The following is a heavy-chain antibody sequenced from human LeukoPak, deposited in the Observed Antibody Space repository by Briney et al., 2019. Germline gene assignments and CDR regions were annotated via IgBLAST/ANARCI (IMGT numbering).Heavy chain of an antibody. V-gene: IGHV4-39*07. D-gene: IGHD6-13*01. J-gene: IGHJ6*03. CDR1: GDSISNSKYY. Sequence: SETLSLTCTVSGDSISNSKYYWGWIRQPPGKGLEWIGSIYYSGNTYQNPSLKSRVTISVDTSKNQLSLKLSSVTAADMAVYYCARGVRDVAAPLYYMDVWGKGTTVTVSS. CDR2: IYYSGNT. CDR3: ARGVRDVAAPLYYMDV.